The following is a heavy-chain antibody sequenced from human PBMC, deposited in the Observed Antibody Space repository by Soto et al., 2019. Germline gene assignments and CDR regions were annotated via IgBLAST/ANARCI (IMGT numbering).Heavy chain of an antibody. J-gene: IGHJ6*02. CDR1: GFTFSSYE. V-gene: IGHV3-48*03. Sequence: EVQLVESGGGLVQPGGSLRLSGAASGFTFSSYEMNWVRQAPGKGLEWVSYISSSGSTIYYADSVKGRFTISRDNAKNSLYLQMNSLRAEDTAVYYCARDQYYYYGMDVWGQGTTVTVSS. CDR3: ARDQYYYYGMDV. CDR2: ISSSGSTI.